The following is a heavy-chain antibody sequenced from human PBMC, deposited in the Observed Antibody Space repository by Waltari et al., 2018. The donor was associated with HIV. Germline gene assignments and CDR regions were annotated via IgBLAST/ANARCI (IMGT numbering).Heavy chain of an antibody. CDR3: ARGSWDYVWGSYQTIRYFDY. J-gene: IGHJ4*02. Sequence: QVQLVQSGAEVKKPGSSVTVSCKASGGTFRRHAISWVRQAPGQGLEWMGGIIPIFGTANYAQKFQGRVTITADESTSTAYMELSSLRSEDTAVYYCARGSWDYVWGSYQTIRYFDYWGQGTLVTVSS. V-gene: IGHV1-69*01. D-gene: IGHD3-16*02. CDR2: IIPIFGTA. CDR1: GGTFRRHA.